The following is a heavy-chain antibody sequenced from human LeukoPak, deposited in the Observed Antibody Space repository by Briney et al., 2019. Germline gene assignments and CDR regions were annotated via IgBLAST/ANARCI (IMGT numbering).Heavy chain of an antibody. CDR3: ARALYHTFDY. V-gene: IGHV1-18*01. D-gene: IGHD2-2*01. CDR1: GYTFTTYG. CDR2: ISANNNNT. J-gene: IGHJ4*02. Sequence: ASVKVSCKASGYTFTTYGISWVRQAPGQGLEWMGWISANNNNTDNVQKLQGRVTMTTDTSTSTAYMELRSLRSDDTAVYYCARALYHTFDYWGQGTMVTVSS.